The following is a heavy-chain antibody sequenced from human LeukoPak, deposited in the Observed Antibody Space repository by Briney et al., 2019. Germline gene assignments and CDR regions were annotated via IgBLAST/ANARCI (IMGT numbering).Heavy chain of an antibody. J-gene: IGHJ4*02. D-gene: IGHD3-10*02. Sequence: GGSLRLSCAASGFTFSSYAMHWVRQAPGKGLEWGAVISYDGSNKYYADSVKGRFTISRDNSKNTLYLQMNRLRAEDTAVYFCARGDGDGVRWGQGTLVTVSS. CDR1: GFTFSSYA. CDR2: ISYDGSNK. CDR3: ARGDGDGVR. V-gene: IGHV3-30*04.